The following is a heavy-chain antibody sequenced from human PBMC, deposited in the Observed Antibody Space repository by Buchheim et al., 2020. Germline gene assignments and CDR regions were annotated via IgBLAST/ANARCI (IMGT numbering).Heavy chain of an antibody. Sequence: EVQLLESGGGLIQPGGSLRLSCAASGFTFSSYAMSWVRQAPGKGLEWVSAISGSGDSTYYADSVKGRFTISRDNSKKTPYLQLHSLRAEDTAVYYCAKATDSSSSSYYYYMDVWGKGTT. V-gene: IGHV3-23*01. CDR1: GFTFSSYA. J-gene: IGHJ6*03. CDR2: ISGSGDST. D-gene: IGHD6-6*01. CDR3: AKATDSSSSSYYYYMDV.